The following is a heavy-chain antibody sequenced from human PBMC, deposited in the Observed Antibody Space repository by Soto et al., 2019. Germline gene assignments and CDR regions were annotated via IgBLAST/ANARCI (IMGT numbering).Heavy chain of an antibody. Sequence: PSETLSLTCTVSCGSISSGDYYWSWIRQPPGKGLEWIGYIYYSGSTYYNPSLKSRVTISVDTSKNQFSLKLSSVTAADTAVYYCARDSWDYSKAWFDPWGQRTLVTVS. J-gene: IGHJ5*02. CDR1: CGSISSGDYY. V-gene: IGHV4-30-4*01. D-gene: IGHD4-4*01. CDR2: IYYSGST. CDR3: ARDSWDYSKAWFDP.